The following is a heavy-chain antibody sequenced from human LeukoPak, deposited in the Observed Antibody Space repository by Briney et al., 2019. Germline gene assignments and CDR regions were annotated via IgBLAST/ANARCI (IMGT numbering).Heavy chain of an antibody. CDR3: AKIPYGGSRGPLDC. Sequence: PGGSLRLSCAVSGFTFSSYDMSWVRQAPGKGLDWVSTISATGSRTYYADSVKGRFTISRDNSKNTLFLQMTSLRVDDTAVYYCAKIPYGGSRGPLDCWGQGTLLTVSS. J-gene: IGHJ4*02. V-gene: IGHV3-23*01. CDR1: GFTFSSYD. D-gene: IGHD1-26*01. CDR2: ISATGSRT.